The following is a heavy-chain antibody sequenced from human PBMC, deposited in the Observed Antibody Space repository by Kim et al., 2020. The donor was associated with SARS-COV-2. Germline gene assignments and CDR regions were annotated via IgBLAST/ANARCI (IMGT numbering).Heavy chain of an antibody. J-gene: IGHJ4*02. Sequence: STNSNPSLKSRVTISVDTSKNQFSLKLSSVTAADTAVYYCARGIPAAIYYWGQGTLVTVSS. D-gene: IGHD2-2*01. CDR2: ST. CDR3: ARGIPAAIYY. V-gene: IGHV4-34*01.